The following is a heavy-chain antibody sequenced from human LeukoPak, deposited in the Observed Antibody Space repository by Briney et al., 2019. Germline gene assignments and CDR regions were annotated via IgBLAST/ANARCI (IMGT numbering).Heavy chain of an antibody. CDR2: IYYSGST. D-gene: IGHD6-13*01. CDR1: GGSFSGYY. Sequence: SSETLSLTCAVYGGSFSGYYWSWIRQPPGKGLEWIGYIYYSGSTNYNPSLKSRVTISVDTSKNQFSLKLSSVTAADTAVYYCARQSSSWFYWYFDLWGRGTLVTVSS. J-gene: IGHJ2*01. CDR3: ARQSSSWFYWYFDL. V-gene: IGHV4-59*01.